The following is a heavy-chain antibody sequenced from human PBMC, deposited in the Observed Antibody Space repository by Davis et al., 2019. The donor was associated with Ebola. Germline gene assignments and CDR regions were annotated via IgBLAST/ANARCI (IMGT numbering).Heavy chain of an antibody. CDR3: VKVQLAYYFDY. CDR1: GFTFSTHA. J-gene: IGHJ4*02. V-gene: IGHV3-30*04. CDR2: ISYDGSNK. D-gene: IGHD1-1*01. Sequence: GGSLRLSCPASGFTFSTHAMHWVRQAPGKGLEWVAFISYDGSNKNYAESVKGRVTVSRDNLKNTLYLQMNSLRAEDTAIYYCVKVQLAYYFDYWGQGTLVTVSS.